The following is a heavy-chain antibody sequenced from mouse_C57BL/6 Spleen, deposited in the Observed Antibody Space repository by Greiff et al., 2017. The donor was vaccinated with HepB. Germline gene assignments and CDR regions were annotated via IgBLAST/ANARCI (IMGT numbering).Heavy chain of an antibody. CDR2: ISSGGSYT. CDR3: ARHVTMITTDWYFDV. V-gene: IGHV5-6*01. J-gene: IGHJ1*03. CDR1: GFTFSSYG. Sequence: EVQLVESGGDLVKPGGSLKLSCAASGFTFSSYGMSWVRQTPDKRLEWVATISSGGSYTYYPDSVKGRFTISRDNAKNTLYLQMSSLKSEDTAMYYCARHVTMITTDWYFDVWGTGTTVTVSS. D-gene: IGHD2-4*01.